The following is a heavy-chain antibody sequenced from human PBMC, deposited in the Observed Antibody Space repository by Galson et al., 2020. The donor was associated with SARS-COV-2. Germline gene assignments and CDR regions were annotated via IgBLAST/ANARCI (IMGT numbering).Heavy chain of an antibody. CDR2: IYYSGST. CDR3: ASNLITMTPAHFDP. D-gene: IGHD3-22*01. CDR1: GGSVSSGSYY. J-gene: IGHJ5*02. Sequence: SETLSLTCTVSGGSVSSGSYYWSWIRQPPGKGLEWIGYIYYSGSTNYNPSLKSRVTISVDTSKNQFSLMLSSVTAADPAVYYCASNLITMTPAHFDPWGQGTLVTVSS. V-gene: IGHV4-61*01.